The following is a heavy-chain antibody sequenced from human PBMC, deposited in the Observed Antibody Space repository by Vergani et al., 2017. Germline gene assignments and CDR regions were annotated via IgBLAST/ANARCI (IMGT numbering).Heavy chain of an antibody. D-gene: IGHD2-2*01. J-gene: IGHJ5*02. V-gene: IGHV4-34*01. CDR1: GGSFNSYY. CDR2: INHSGST. CDR3: ARGVYCSSTSCYLTTGSRWFDP. Sequence: QVLLQQWGAGLLKPSETLSLTCAVYGGSFNSYYWNWIRQPPGKGLEWIGEINHSGSTNYNPSLKSRVTISVDTSKNQFSLKLSSVTAADTAVYYCARGVYCSSTSCYLTTGSRWFDPWGQGTLVTVSS.